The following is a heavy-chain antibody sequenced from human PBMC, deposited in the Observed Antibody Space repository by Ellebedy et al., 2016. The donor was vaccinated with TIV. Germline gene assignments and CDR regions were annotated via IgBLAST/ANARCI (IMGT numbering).Heavy chain of an antibody. D-gene: IGHD3-3*01. J-gene: IGHJ4*02. CDR2: ISYDGSNK. CDR1: GFTFSSYG. Sequence: GGSLRLXXAASGFTFSSYGMHWVRQAPGKGLEWVAVISYDGSNKYYADSVKGRFTISRDNSKNTLYLQMNSLRAEDTAVYYCAKGEPHSPKYDFWSSKSPFDYWGQGTLVTVSS. V-gene: IGHV3-30*18. CDR3: AKGEPHSPKYDFWSSKSPFDY.